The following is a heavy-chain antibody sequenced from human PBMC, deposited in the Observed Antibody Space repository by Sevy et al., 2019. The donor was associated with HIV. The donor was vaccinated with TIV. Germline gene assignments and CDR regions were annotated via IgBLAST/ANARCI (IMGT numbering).Heavy chain of an antibody. Sequence: GGSLRLSCAASGFSLNSYWMSWVRQAPGKGLEWVANIKQDGSVKYYVDSVKGRFTISRDNARNLLYLQMNSLRAEDTALYFCVRGVAADGSFWGQGTLGTVSS. CDR3: VRGVAADGSF. V-gene: IGHV3-7*01. D-gene: IGHD6-13*01. CDR2: IKQDGSVK. CDR1: GFSLNSYW. J-gene: IGHJ4*02.